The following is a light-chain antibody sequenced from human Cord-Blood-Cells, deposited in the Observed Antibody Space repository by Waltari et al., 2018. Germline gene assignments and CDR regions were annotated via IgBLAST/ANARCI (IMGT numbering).Light chain of an antibody. CDR2: EGS. Sequence: QSALTQPASVSGSPGQSITIPCTGTSTDVGSYNLVSCYQQHPGKAPKLMIYEGSKRPSGVSKRFSGSKSGNTASLTISGLQAEDEADYYCCSYAGSSTWVFGGGTKLTVL. CDR3: CSYAGSSTWV. CDR1: STDVGSYNL. V-gene: IGLV2-23*01. J-gene: IGLJ3*02.